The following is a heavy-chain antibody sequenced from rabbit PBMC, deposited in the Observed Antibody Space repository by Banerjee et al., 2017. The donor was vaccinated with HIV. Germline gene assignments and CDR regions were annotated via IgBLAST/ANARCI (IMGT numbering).Heavy chain of an antibody. D-gene: IGHD6-1*01. Sequence: QQQLEESGGGLVKPGGTLTLTCKASGIDFSSSYYMCWVRQAPGKGLEWIACIYGGSSGRTYYTNWAKGRFTISKTSSTTVTLQMTSLAAADTATYFCARAYSGGYAAYAYTGDTFDPWARGPSSPS. CDR2: IYGGSSGRT. V-gene: IGHV1S45*01. CDR3: ARAYSGGYAAYAYTGDTFDP. CDR1: GIDFSSSYY. J-gene: IGHJ2*01.